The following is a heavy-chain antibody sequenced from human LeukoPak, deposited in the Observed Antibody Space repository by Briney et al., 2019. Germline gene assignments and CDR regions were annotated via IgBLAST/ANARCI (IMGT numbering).Heavy chain of an antibody. CDR2: ISGNGGNT. Sequence: GGSLRLSCAASGFTFSSYAMSWVRQAPGKGLEWVSVISGNGGNTNYADSVKGRFTISRDNSKNTLYLQLNSLRAEDTAVYYCAKDHITVVRGLPVDYWGQGTLVTVSS. CDR3: AKDHITVVRGLPVDY. CDR1: GFTFSSYA. V-gene: IGHV3-23*01. D-gene: IGHD3-10*01. J-gene: IGHJ4*02.